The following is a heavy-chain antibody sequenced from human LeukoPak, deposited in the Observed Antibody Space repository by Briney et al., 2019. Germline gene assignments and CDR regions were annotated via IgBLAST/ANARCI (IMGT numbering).Heavy chain of an antibody. Sequence: GGSLRLSCAASGFTFSSYAMHWVRQAPGKGLEWVAVISYDGSNKYYADSVKGRFTISRDNSKNTLCLQMNSLRAEDTAVYYCARDSYDSSGYYTIFDYWGQGTLVTVSS. CDR3: ARDSYDSSGYYTIFDY. D-gene: IGHD3-22*01. CDR1: GFTFSSYA. V-gene: IGHV3-30-3*01. J-gene: IGHJ4*02. CDR2: ISYDGSNK.